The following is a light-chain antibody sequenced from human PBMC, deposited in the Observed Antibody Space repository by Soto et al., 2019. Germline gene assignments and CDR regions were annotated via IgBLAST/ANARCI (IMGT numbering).Light chain of an antibody. J-gene: IGKJ5*01. Sequence: IQMTQSPSSLSASVGDRVTITCRASQDIGIYLAWYQQRPGTVTKLLIYSASTLQSGFPSRFSGSGSGTDFTLTIRSLQPEDVATYYCQKYNSVPVTFGQGTRLEIK. CDR2: SAS. V-gene: IGKV1-27*01. CDR3: QKYNSVPVT. CDR1: QDIGIY.